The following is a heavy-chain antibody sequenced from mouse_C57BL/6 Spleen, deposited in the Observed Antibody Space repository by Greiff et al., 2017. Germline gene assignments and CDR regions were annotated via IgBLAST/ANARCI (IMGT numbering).Heavy chain of an antibody. CDR2: IDPEDGDT. J-gene: IGHJ2*01. D-gene: IGHD1-1*01. CDR1: GFNIKDYY. V-gene: IGHV14-1*01. Sequence: EVQLQQSGAELVRPGASVKLSCTASGFNIKDYYMHWVKQRPEQGLEWIGRIDPEDGDTAYAPKFQGKATMTADTSSNTAYLQLSSLTSEDTAVYYCTTPITTVVARNPYFDYWGQGTTLTVSS. CDR3: TTPITTVVARNPYFDY.